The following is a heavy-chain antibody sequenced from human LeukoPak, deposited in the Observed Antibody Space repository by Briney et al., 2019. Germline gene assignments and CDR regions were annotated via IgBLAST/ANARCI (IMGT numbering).Heavy chain of an antibody. CDR2: ISGSGFIT. Sequence: GGSLRLSCAASEFTFSNYAMSWVRQAPGKGPEWVSAISGSGFITYYSDSVKGRFTISRDNSKNTLYLQMNSLRVEDTALYYCAKDMVLTATPFDSWGQGTLVSVSS. CDR3: AKDMVLTATPFDS. V-gene: IGHV3-23*01. D-gene: IGHD2-15*01. J-gene: IGHJ4*02. CDR1: EFTFSNYA.